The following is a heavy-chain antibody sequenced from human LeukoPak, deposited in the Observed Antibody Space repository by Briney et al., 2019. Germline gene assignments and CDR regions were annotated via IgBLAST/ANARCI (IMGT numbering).Heavy chain of an antibody. Sequence: PGGSLRLSCTASGFSFRSFAMSWVRQAPGQGLEWVSSISSGGEDTYYADSVKGRFTISRDNSETTLYLQMNSLGADDTALYYCARTIAQYTNTWLYYYYGLDVWGQGTTVTVSS. CDR1: GFSFRSFA. J-gene: IGHJ6*02. D-gene: IGHD6-13*01. CDR2: ISSGGEDT. CDR3: ARTIAQYTNTWLYYYYGLDV. V-gene: IGHV3-23*01.